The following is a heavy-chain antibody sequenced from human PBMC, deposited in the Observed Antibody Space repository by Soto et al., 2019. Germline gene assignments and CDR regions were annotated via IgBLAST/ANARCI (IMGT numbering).Heavy chain of an antibody. CDR1: GGSISSYY. V-gene: IGHV4-59*01. D-gene: IGHD3-3*01. Sequence: TSETLSLTCTVSGGSISSYYWSWIRQPPGKGLEWIGYIYYSGSTNYNPSLKSRVTISVDTSKNQFSLKLSSVTAADTAVYYCARVSNRYDFWSGYQHMDVWGQGTTVTVSS. CDR3: ARVSNRYDFWSGYQHMDV. CDR2: IYYSGST. J-gene: IGHJ6*02.